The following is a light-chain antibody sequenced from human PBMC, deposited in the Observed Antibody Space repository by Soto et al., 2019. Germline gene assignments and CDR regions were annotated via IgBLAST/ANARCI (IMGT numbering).Light chain of an antibody. CDR1: QSITRY. Sequence: ELVLTHSPATLSSSPGERATLSCRASQSITRYLAWFQQKPGQAPSLLIYDASNRATGIPARFSGSGSGTDFTLTISSLEPEDFAVYYCQQRSYWPLTFGGGTKVDIK. V-gene: IGKV3-11*01. J-gene: IGKJ4*01. CDR3: QQRSYWPLT. CDR2: DAS.